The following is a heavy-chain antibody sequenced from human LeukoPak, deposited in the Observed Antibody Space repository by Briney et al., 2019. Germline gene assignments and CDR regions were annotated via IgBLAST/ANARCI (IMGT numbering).Heavy chain of an antibody. CDR1: GGSISSGGYY. CDR2: IYYSGST. Sequence: SETLSLTCTVSGGSISSGGYYWSWIRQHPGKGLEWLGYIYYSGSTDYNPSPKSRVTISVDKSKNQFSLKLTSVTAADTAVYYCARDDGDYGFDYWGQGTLVTVSS. V-gene: IGHV4-31*03. D-gene: IGHD4-17*01. J-gene: IGHJ4*02. CDR3: ARDDGDYGFDY.